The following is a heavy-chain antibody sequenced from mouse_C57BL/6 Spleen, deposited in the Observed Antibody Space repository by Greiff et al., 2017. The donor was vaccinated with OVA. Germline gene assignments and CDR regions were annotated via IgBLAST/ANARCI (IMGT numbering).Heavy chain of an antibody. J-gene: IGHJ3*01. V-gene: IGHV10-1*01. D-gene: IGHD4-1*01. CDR1: GFSFNTYA. CDR2: IRSKSNNYAT. Sequence: EVQLVESGGGLVQPTGSLKLSCAASGFSFNTYAMNWVRQAPGKGLEWVARIRSKSNNYATYYADSVKDRFTISRDDSESMLYLQMNNLKTEDTAMYYCVRQGWDEAYWGQGTLVTVSA. CDR3: VRQGWDEAY.